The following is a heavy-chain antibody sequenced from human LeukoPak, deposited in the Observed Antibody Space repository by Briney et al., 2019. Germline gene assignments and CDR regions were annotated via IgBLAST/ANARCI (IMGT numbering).Heavy chain of an antibody. D-gene: IGHD2-2*01. CDR1: GGSISGYY. CDR2: IYYSGST. V-gene: IGHV4-59*01. J-gene: IGHJ6*03. Sequence: SETLSLTCTVSGGSISGYYWSWIRQPPGKGLEWIGYIYYSGSTNYNPSLKSRVTISVDTSKNQFSLKLSSVTAADTAVYYCARACSSTSCYHSGYYYSYMDVWGKGTTVTVSS. CDR3: ARACSSTSCYHSGYYYSYMDV.